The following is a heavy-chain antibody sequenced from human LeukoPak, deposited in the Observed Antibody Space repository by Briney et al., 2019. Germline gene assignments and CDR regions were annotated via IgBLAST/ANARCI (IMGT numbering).Heavy chain of an antibody. CDR1: GGSISSYY. CDR3: VRHVARAFDI. CDR2: IYYSGST. Sequence: SETLSLTCTVSGGSISSYYWSWIRQPPGKGLEWIGYIYYSGSTNYDPSLKSRVTMSVDTSKNQLSLKLSSVTAADTAVYSCVRHVARAFDIWGQGTKVTVSS. J-gene: IGHJ3*02. V-gene: IGHV4-59*08.